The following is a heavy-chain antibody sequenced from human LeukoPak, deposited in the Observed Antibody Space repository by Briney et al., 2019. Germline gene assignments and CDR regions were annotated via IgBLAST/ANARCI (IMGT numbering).Heavy chain of an antibody. Sequence: GGSLRLSCAASGFTFSSYWMSWVRQAPGKGLEWVANINQDGSEKYDVDSAKGRFTISRDNAKNSLYLQVNSLRVEDTAMYYCARVGGGDGSGWSTTDYWGQGTLVTISS. CDR3: ARVGGGDGSGWSTTDY. J-gene: IGHJ4*02. CDR1: GFTFSSYW. D-gene: IGHD6-19*01. V-gene: IGHV3-7*01. CDR2: INQDGSEK.